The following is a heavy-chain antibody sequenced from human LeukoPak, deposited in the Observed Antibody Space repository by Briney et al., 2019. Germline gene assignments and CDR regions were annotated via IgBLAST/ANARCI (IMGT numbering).Heavy chain of an antibody. CDR2: IYDSGSA. Sequence: SETLSPTCTVSGGSISSHYWSWIRQPPGKGLEWIGYIYDSGSANYNPSLKSRVTFSVDTSRNQFSLKLSSVTAADTAVYYCARMGDWFDPWGQGTLVTVSS. V-gene: IGHV4-59*11. J-gene: IGHJ5*02. CDR1: GGSISSHY. CDR3: ARMGDWFDP. D-gene: IGHD3-16*01.